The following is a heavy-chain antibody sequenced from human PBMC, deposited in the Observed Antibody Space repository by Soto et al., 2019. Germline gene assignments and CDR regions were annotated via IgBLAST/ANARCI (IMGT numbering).Heavy chain of an antibody. V-gene: IGHV3-48*01. CDR1: GFTFSSYS. Sequence: VQLVESGGGLVQPGGSLRLSCAASGFTFSSYSMNWVRQAQGEGLVWVPHISSSSSTIHYEDSVKGIFTISRDNAKNPMYLQMSRLRVKDTAVYYCARESVDHGHYCHYWGQGALVTVSS. J-gene: IGHJ4*02. CDR3: ARESVDHGHYCHY. CDR2: ISSSSSTI.